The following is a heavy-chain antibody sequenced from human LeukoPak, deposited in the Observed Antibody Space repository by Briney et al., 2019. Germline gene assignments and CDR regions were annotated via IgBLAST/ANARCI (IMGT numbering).Heavy chain of an antibody. J-gene: IGHJ5*02. CDR3: AKPRPSYSSSWYDH. CDR2: ISYDGSNK. Sequence: SLRLSCAASGFTFSSYAMHWVRQAPGKGLEWVAVISYDGSNKYYADSVKGRFTISRDNSKNTLYLQMNSLRAEDTAVYYCAKPRPSYSSSWYDHWGQGTLVTVSS. D-gene: IGHD6-13*01. CDR1: GFTFSSYA. V-gene: IGHV3-30-3*02.